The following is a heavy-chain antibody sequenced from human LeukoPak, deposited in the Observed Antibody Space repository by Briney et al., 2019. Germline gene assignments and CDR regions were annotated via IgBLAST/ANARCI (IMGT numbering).Heavy chain of an antibody. CDR2: IYYSGST. Sequence: PSETLFLTCTVSGGSISSYYWSWIRQPPGKGLEWIGYIYYSGSTNYNPSLKSRVTISVDTSKNQFSLKLSSVAAADTAVYYCARDYYDSSGYYYFDYWGQGTLVTVSS. D-gene: IGHD3-22*01. J-gene: IGHJ4*02. V-gene: IGHV4-59*01. CDR1: GGSISSYY. CDR3: ARDYYDSSGYYYFDY.